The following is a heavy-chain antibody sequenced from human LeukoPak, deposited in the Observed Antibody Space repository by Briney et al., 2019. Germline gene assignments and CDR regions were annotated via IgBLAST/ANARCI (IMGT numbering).Heavy chain of an antibody. CDR1: GGSISSSSYY. CDR3: ARRPYDFWSGYPNWFDP. CDR2: INHSGST. J-gene: IGHJ5*02. D-gene: IGHD3-3*01. V-gene: IGHV4-39*07. Sequence: PSETLSLTCTVSGGSISSSSYYWSWIRQPPGKGLEWIGEINHSGSTNYNPSLKSRVTISVDTSKNQFSLKLSSVTAADTAVYYCARRPYDFWSGYPNWFDPWGQGTLVTVSS.